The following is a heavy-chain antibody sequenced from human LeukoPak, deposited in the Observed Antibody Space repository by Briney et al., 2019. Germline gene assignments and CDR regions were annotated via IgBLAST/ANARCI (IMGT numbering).Heavy chain of an antibody. CDR1: GFTFTTYW. D-gene: IGHD2-2*01. V-gene: IGHV3-7*01. J-gene: IGHJ4*02. CDR2: INQDGSEK. CDR3: ARDWGAYALFDY. Sequence: PGGSLRLSCAASGFTFTTYWMSWVRQAPGKVLEWVANINQDGSEKYYVDSVKGRFTISRDNAKNSLYLQMNSLRAEDTALYYCARDWGAYALFDYWGQGILVTVSS.